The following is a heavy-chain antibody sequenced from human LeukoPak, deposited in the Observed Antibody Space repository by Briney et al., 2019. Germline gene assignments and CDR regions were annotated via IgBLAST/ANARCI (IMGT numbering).Heavy chain of an antibody. J-gene: IGHJ3*02. CDR2: ISYDGSNK. CDR1: GFTFSSYA. Sequence: GGSLRLSCAASGFTFSSYAMHWVRQAPGKGLEWVAVISYDGSNKYYADSVKGRFTISRDNSKNTLYLQMNSLRAEDTAVYYCAKAAGVGGVYDAFGIWGQGTMVTVSS. CDR3: AKAAGVGGVYDAFGI. D-gene: IGHD2-8*01. V-gene: IGHV3-30-3*01.